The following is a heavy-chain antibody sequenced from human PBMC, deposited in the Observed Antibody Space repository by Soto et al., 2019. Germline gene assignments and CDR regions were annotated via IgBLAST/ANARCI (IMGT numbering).Heavy chain of an antibody. D-gene: IGHD3-10*01. CDR3: ARDQRGSGSSYYYYYYMDV. CDR2: ISSSSSYT. V-gene: IGHV3-11*06. Sequence: GGSLRLSCAASGFTFSDYYMSWIRQAPWKGLEWVSYISSSSSYTNYADSVKGRFTISRDNAKNSLYLQMNSLRAEETAVYYCARDQRGSGSSYYYYYYMDVWGKGPTVTVSS. J-gene: IGHJ6*03. CDR1: GFTFSDYY.